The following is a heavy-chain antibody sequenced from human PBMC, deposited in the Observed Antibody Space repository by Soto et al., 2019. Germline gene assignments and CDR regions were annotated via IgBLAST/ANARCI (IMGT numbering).Heavy chain of an antibody. CDR1: GFTFSSYA. CDR3: VHDIPAAGTRYFQH. J-gene: IGHJ1*01. Sequence: EVQLLESGGGLVQPGGSLRLSCAASGFTFSSYAMSWVRQAPGKGLEWVSAVGTGGTAYYADSVKGRFTISRDNSKNTLYLQMNSLRAEDTAVYYCVHDIPAAGTRYFQHWGKGTLVTVAS. D-gene: IGHD6-13*01. V-gene: IGHV3-23*01. CDR2: VGTGGTA.